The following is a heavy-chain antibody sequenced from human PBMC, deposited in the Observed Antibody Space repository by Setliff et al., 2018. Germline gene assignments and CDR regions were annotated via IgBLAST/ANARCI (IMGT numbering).Heavy chain of an antibody. CDR1: GYTFTDFG. CDR3: SRLVRFCTRIVCQRLSGDDY. CDR2: ISPHNGNT. V-gene: IGHV1-18*04. D-gene: IGHD3-10*01. J-gene: IGHJ4*02. Sequence: ASVKVSCKASGYTFTDFGVSWVRQAPGQGPEWVGWISPHNGNTYYAPKFQGTVLMTADTSTTTAYLELRSLRSDDTAVYYCSRLVRFCTRIVCQRLSGDDYWGQGTLVTVSS.